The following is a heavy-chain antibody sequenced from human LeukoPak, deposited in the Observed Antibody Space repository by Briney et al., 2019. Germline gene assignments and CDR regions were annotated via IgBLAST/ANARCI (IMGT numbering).Heavy chain of an antibody. J-gene: IGHJ4*02. D-gene: IGHD3-10*02. CDR2: IYYSGST. V-gene: IGHV4-59*01. CDR3: ARDTHAMLFDY. Sequence: PSETLSLTCTVSGGSISSYYWSRIRQPPGKGLEWIGYIYYSGSTNYNPSLKSRVTISVDTSKNQFSLKLSSVTAADTAVYYCARDTHAMLFDYWGQGTLVTVSS. CDR1: GGSISSYY.